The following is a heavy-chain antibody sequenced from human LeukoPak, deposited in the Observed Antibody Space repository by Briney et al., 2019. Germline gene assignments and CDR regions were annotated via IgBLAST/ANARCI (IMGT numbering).Heavy chain of an antibody. Sequence: PSETLSLTCAVYGGSFSGYYWSWIRQPPGKGLEWIGEINHSGSTNYNPSLKSRVTISVDTSKNQFSLKLSSVTAADTAVYYCARHLVGTTLRYFDLWGRGTLVTVSS. CDR3: ARHLVGTTLRYFDL. D-gene: IGHD1-26*01. CDR1: GGSFSGYY. V-gene: IGHV4-34*01. CDR2: INHSGST. J-gene: IGHJ2*01.